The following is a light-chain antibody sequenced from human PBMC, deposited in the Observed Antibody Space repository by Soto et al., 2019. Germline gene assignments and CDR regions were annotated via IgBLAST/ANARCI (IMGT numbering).Light chain of an antibody. J-gene: IGKJ1*01. Sequence: EIVLTQSPGTLSLSPGEIATLSFSASQSVSSSYLAWYQQKPGQAPRLLIYGASSRATGIPDRFSGSGSGTDFTLTISRLEPEDFAVYYCQQYHNSPPTFGQGTKVDIK. CDR2: GAS. CDR3: QQYHNSPPT. CDR1: QSVSSSY. V-gene: IGKV3-20*01.